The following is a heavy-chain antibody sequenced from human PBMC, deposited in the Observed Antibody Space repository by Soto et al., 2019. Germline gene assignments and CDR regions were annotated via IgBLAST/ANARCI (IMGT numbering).Heavy chain of an antibody. Sequence: ASVKVSCKTSGDSFNDYYIHWVRQAPGQGLEWMGWINPNCGVIKYALKFRGRVTVTRDTSIRTVYMELSSLRSDDTAVYYCARESGGATATLDYYYFYMDVWGKGTTVTVSS. J-gene: IGHJ6*03. D-gene: IGHD5-12*01. V-gene: IGHV1-2*02. CDR2: INPNCGVI. CDR1: GDSFNDYY. CDR3: ARESGGATATLDYYYFYMDV.